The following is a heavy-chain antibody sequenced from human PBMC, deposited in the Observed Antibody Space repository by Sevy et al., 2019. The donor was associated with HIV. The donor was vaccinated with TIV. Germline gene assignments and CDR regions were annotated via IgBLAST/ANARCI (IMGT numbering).Heavy chain of an antibody. J-gene: IGHJ3*02. Sequence: GGSLRLSCTASEFTFSSHAVSWVRQAPGKGLEWVSAISGNGEITHYADSVRGRFTISRDNFKNTLYLQMNSLRAEDTALYYCARDGRGISAFDIWGQGTMVTVSS. D-gene: IGHD3-3*02. CDR1: EFTFSSHA. CDR3: ARDGRGISAFDI. CDR2: ISGNGEIT. V-gene: IGHV3-23*01.